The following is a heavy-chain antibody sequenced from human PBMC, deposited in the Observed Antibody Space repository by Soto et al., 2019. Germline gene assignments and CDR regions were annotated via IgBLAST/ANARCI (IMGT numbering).Heavy chain of an antibody. CDR1: GGSISSGDYY. CDR3: ARSKIVVTTGFDP. D-gene: IGHD3-22*01. CDR2: IYYSGST. J-gene: IGHJ5*02. V-gene: IGHV4-30-4*01. Sequence: QVQLQESGPGLVKPSQTLSLTCTVSGGSISSGDYYWGWIRRPPGKGLEWIGYIYYSGSTYSNPSLKSRVTISVDTSKNQFSLKLSSVTAADTAVYYCARSKIVVTTGFDPWGQGTLVTVSS.